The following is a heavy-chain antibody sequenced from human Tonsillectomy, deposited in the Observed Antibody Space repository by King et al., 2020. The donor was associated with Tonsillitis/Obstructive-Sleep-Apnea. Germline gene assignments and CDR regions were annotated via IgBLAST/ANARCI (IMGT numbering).Heavy chain of an antibody. V-gene: IGHV4-31*03. J-gene: IGHJ3*02. CDR1: GGSISRGGDY. CDR3: ARYPDIVLMVYAKGGNAFDI. CDR2: IYYSGST. D-gene: IGHD2-8*01. Sequence: VQLQESGPGLVKPSQTLSLTCTFSGGSISRGGDYWSWIRQHPGQSLEWSGYIYYSGSTYYNPSPTIRVTISVDTSKNQFSLKLSPLTAADTALYYCARYPDIVLMVYAKGGNAFDIWGQGTMVTVSS.